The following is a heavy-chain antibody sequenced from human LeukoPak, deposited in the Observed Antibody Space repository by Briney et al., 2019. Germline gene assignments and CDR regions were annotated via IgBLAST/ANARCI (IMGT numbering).Heavy chain of an antibody. CDR1: GYSFTDYY. CDR3: VRVAQFLYHYNSGSAVGWFDP. D-gene: IGHD3-10*01. Sequence: GASVKVSCKASGYSFTDYYIHWVRQAPGQGLEWMGWINPNSGGANPAQKFQGRVTMTRDTSISTAYMEMSRLRSDDTAVYYCVRVAQFLYHYNSGSAVGWFDPWGQGSLVTVSS. J-gene: IGHJ5*02. V-gene: IGHV1-2*02. CDR2: INPNSGGA.